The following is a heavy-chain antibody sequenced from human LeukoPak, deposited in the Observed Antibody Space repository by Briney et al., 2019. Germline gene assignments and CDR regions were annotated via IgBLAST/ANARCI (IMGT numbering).Heavy chain of an antibody. Sequence: ASVKVSCKASGYTFTGYYMHWVRQAPGQGLEWMGWINPNSGGTNYAQKFQGRVTMTRDTSISTAYMELSRLRSDDPAVYYCATTTDSSSWYALYYFDYWGQGTLVTVSS. CDR3: ATTTDSSSWYALYYFDY. J-gene: IGHJ4*02. V-gene: IGHV1-2*02. CDR1: GYTFTGYY. CDR2: INPNSGGT. D-gene: IGHD6-13*01.